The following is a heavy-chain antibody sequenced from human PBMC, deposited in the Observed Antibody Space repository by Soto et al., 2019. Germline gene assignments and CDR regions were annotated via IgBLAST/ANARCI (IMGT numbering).Heavy chain of an antibody. Sequence: GGSLRLSCAASGFTFSWYSMNWVRQAPGKGLEWVSSISSSSSYIYYADSVKGRFTISRDNAKNSLYLQMNSLRAEDTAVYYCARVHYYDSSGYSHWGQGTLVTVSS. J-gene: IGHJ4*02. V-gene: IGHV3-21*01. CDR2: ISSSSSYI. CDR3: ARVHYYDSSGYSH. D-gene: IGHD3-22*01. CDR1: GFTFSWYS.